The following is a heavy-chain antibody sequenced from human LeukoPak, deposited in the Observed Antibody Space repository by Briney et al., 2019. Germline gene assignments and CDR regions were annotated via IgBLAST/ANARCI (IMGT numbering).Heavy chain of an antibody. V-gene: IGHV4-39*07. CDR2: INHSGST. J-gene: IGHJ4*02. CDR3: ARDPYYYDSSGYSFDY. D-gene: IGHD3-22*01. Sequence: SETLSLTCTVSGGSISSSSYYWSWIRQPPGKGLEWIGEINHSGSTNYNPSLKSRVTISVDTSKNQFSLKLSSVTAADTAVYYCARDPYYYDSSGYSFDYWGQGTLVTVSS. CDR1: GGSISSSSYY.